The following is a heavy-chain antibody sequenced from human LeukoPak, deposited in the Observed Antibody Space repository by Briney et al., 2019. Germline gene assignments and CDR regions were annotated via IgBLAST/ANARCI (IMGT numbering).Heavy chain of an antibody. CDR2: IYTSGST. J-gene: IGHJ5*02. D-gene: IGHD5-12*01. Sequence: PSETLSLTCTVSGRSISSYFWNWIRQPAGKGLEWIGRIYTSGSTDYNPSLKSRVTMSVDTSKNQFSLKLSSVTAADTAVYYCASSGQGNWFDPWGQGTLVTVSS. CDR3: ASSGQGNWFDP. V-gene: IGHV4-4*07. CDR1: GRSISSYF.